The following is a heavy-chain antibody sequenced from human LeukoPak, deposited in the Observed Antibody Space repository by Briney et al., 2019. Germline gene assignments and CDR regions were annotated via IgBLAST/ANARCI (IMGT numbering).Heavy chain of an antibody. Sequence: SETLSLTCAVYGGSFSGYYWSWIRQPPGKGLEWIGEINHSGSTNYNPSLKSRVTISVDTSKNQFSLKLSSVTAADTAVYYCARQRISSELLWFGDFDYWGQGTLVTVSS. CDR2: INHSGST. V-gene: IGHV4-34*01. CDR1: GGSFSGYY. J-gene: IGHJ4*02. CDR3: ARQRISSELLWFGDFDY. D-gene: IGHD3-10*01.